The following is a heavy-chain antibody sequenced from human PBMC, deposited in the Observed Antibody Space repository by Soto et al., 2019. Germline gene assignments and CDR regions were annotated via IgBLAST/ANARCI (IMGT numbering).Heavy chain of an antibody. CDR1: GGSFSGYY. Sequence: SETLSLTCAVYGGSFSGYYWSWIRQPPGKGLEWIGEINHSGSTNYNPSLKSRVTISVDTSKNQFSLKLSSVTAADTAVYYCARVFDRSGRYVDDAFDIWGQGTMVTVSS. CDR2: INHSGST. V-gene: IGHV4-34*01. CDR3: ARVFDRSGRYVDDAFDI. J-gene: IGHJ3*02. D-gene: IGHD6-19*01.